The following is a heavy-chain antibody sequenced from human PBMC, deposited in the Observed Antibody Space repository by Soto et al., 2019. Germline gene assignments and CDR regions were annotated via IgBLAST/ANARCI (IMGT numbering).Heavy chain of an antibody. CDR1: GGSISGSY. V-gene: IGHV4-59*01. CDR2: VYYTGST. Sequence: SETLSLTCSVSGGSISGSYWSWIRQSPGKGLEWLGYVYYTGSTNHSPSLRSRVSISVDTSKNEFSLRLSSVTAADTAVYFCARSVAVPGAHIDYWGQGTQVTVSS. CDR3: ARSVAVPGAHIDY. D-gene: IGHD6-19*01. J-gene: IGHJ4*02.